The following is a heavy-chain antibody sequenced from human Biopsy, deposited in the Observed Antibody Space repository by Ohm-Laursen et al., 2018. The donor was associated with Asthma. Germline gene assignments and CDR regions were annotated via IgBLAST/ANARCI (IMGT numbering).Heavy chain of an antibody. CDR3: ARDLSFYDSSGYYRRWFDP. CDR2: IYYSGST. J-gene: IGHJ5*02. D-gene: IGHD3-22*01. CDR1: GGSISSGDYY. V-gene: IGHV4-30-4*01. Sequence: PSQTLSLTYTVSGGSISSGDYYWSWIRQPPGKGLEWIGYIYYSGSTYYNPSLKSRVTISVDTSKNQFSLKLSSVTAADTAVYYCARDLSFYDSSGYYRRWFDPWGQGTLVTVSS.